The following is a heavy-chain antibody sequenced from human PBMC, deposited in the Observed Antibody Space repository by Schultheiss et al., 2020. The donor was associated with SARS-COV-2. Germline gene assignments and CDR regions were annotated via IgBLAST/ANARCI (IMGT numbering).Heavy chain of an antibody. J-gene: IGHJ4*02. CDR2: IKQDGSEK. V-gene: IGHV3-7*03. CDR1: GFTFRSTA. CDR3: ARDTD. Sequence: GESLKISCAASGFTFRSTAMHWVRQAPGKGLQWVANIKQDGSEKYYVDSVKGRFTISRDNAKNSLYLQMNSLRAEDTAVYYCARDTDWGQGALVTVSS.